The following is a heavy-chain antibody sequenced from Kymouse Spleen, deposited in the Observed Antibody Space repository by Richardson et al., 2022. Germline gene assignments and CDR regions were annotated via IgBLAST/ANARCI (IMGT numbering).Heavy chain of an antibody. CDR3: ARDGDYYGSGSYPYYGMDV. Sequence: QVQLQQWGAGLLKPSETLSLTCAVYGGSFSGYYWSWIRQPPGKGLEWIGEINHSGSTNYNPSLKSRVTISVDTSKNQFSLKLSSVTAADTAVYYCARDGDYYGSGSYPYYGMDVWGQGTTVTVSS. V-gene: IGHV4-34*01. CDR2: INHSGST. CDR1: GGSFSGYY. D-gene: IGHD3-10*01. J-gene: IGHJ6*02.